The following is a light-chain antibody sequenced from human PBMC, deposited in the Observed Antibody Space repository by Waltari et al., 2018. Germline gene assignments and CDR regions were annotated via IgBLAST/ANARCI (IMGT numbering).Light chain of an antibody. Sequence: EIVLTQSPVTLSLSPGERATLSCRASQSVSSSHLSWYQQKPGQSPRLLIYGASTRATDIPGRFSGTGSGTDFTLTISSLQPEDFAVYYCQQDDNLPRTFGQGTKGEIK. CDR2: GAS. V-gene: IGKV3D-7*01. J-gene: IGKJ1*01. CDR1: QSVSSSH. CDR3: QQDDNLPRT.